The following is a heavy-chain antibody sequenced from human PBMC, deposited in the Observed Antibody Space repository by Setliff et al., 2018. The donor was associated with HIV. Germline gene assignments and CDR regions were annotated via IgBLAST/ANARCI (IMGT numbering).Heavy chain of an antibody. D-gene: IGHD2-21*02. CDR3: AGSSRGSLRDLDY. CDR2: GHYSGIT. Sequence: PSETLSLTCTVSGGSISNYYRSWIRQPPGKGLEWIGCGHYSGITHYDPSLKSRVSISVDASKNQFSLRLNSVTVADTAVYFCAGSSRGSLRDLDYWGPGTLVTVPQ. V-gene: IGHV4-59*08. J-gene: IGHJ4*02. CDR1: GGSISNYY.